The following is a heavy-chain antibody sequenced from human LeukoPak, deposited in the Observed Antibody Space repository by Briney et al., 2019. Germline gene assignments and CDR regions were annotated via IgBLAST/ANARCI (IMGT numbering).Heavy chain of an antibody. V-gene: IGHV1-24*01. D-gene: IGHD3-22*01. CDR3: ARGDTYYYDSSGYPLDY. CDR2: FDPEDGET. CDR1: GYTLTELS. Sequence: ASVKVSCKVSGYTLTELSMHWVRQAPGKGLEWMGGFDPEDGETIYAQKFQGRVTMTEDTSTDTAYMELSSLRSEDTAVYYCARGDTYYYDSSGYPLDYWGQGTLVTVSS. J-gene: IGHJ4*02.